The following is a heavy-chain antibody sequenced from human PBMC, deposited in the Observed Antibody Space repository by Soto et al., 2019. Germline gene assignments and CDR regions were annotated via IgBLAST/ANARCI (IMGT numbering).Heavy chain of an antibody. CDR3: ARQEGYCSSTSCHLVAGSLGWEGY. D-gene: IGHD2-2*01. CDR2: IDPSDSYT. Sequence: GESLKISCKGSGYSFTSYWISWVRQMPGKGLEWMGRIDPSDSYTNYSPSFQGHVTISADKSISTAYLQWSSLKASDTAMYYCARQEGYCSSTSCHLVAGSLGWEGYWGKGTPVTVSS. CDR1: GYSFTSYW. V-gene: IGHV5-10-1*01. J-gene: IGHJ4*02.